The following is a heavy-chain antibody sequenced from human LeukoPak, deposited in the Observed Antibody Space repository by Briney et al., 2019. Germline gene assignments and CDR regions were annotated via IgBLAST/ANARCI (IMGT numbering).Heavy chain of an antibody. CDR3: AREGSSSWYNWFDP. CDR1: GGSISSYY. Sequence: SETLSLTCTVSGGSISSYYWSWIRQPPGKGLEWIGYIYYSGSTNYNPSLKSRVTISVDTSKNQFSLKLSSVTAADTAVYCCAREGSSSWYNWFDPWGQGTLVTVSS. V-gene: IGHV4-59*01. J-gene: IGHJ5*02. CDR2: IYYSGST. D-gene: IGHD6-13*01.